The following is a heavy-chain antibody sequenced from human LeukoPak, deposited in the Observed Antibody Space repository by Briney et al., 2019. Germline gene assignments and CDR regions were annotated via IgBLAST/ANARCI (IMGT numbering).Heavy chain of an antibody. J-gene: IGHJ4*02. CDR3: ASRWVLTGEPY. V-gene: IGHV4-4*02. CDR2: ISLSGST. D-gene: IGHD7-27*01. CDR1: GDSISSSNW. Sequence: PSGTLSLTCAVSGDSISSSNWWTWVRQPPGKGLEWIGEISLSGSTNYNASLKGRVTISVDKSNNQFSLKLSSVTAADAAVYYCASRWVLTGEPYWGQGTLVTVSS.